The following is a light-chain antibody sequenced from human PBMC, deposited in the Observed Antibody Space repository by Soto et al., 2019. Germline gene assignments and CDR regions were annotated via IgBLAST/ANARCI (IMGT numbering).Light chain of an antibody. J-gene: IGLJ2*01. CDR2: DVS. Sequence: QSALTQPAPVSGSPGQSITISCTGTSSDVGGYNYVSWYQQHPGKAPKLMIFDVSIRPSGVSNRFSGSKSGNTASLTISGLQAEDEADYYCSSYTSSSTVIFGGGTKLTVL. CDR1: SSDVGGYNY. CDR3: SSYTSSSTVI. V-gene: IGLV2-14*01.